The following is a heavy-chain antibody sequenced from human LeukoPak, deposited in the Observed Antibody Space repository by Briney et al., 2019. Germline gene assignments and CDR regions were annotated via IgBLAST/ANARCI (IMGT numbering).Heavy chain of an antibody. CDR3: ARHSREELRLPTPGAFDI. CDR1: GFTFSSYS. D-gene: IGHD1-7*01. J-gene: IGHJ3*02. CDR2: ISSSSSYI. V-gene: IGHV3-21*04. Sequence: GGSLRLSCAASGFTFSSYSMNWVRQAPGKGLEWVSSISSSSSYIYYADSVKGRFTISRDNAKNSLYLQMNSLRAEDTAVYYCARHSREELRLPTPGAFDIWGQGTMVTVSS.